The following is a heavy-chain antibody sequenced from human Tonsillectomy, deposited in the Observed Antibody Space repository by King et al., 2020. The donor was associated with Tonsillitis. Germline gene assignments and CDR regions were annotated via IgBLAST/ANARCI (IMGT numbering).Heavy chain of an antibody. Sequence: VQLVESGGGFVQPGGSLRLSCAASGFTFSSYAMSWVRQAPGKGLEWVSGINSGGRTFYSDSVKGRFAISRDNSNYTLFLQMESLRAEDTALYYCARRRCSTTSCYLDDAFDIWGQGTMVTVSS. CDR2: INSGGRT. J-gene: IGHJ3*02. CDR1: GFTFSSYA. CDR3: ARRRCSTTSCYLDDAFDI. V-gene: IGHV3-23*04. D-gene: IGHD2-2*01.